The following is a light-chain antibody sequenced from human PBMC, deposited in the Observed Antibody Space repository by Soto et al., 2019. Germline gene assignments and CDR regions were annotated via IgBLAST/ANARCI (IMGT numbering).Light chain of an antibody. CDR2: DAS. Sequence: DIQMTQSPSTLSASVGDTVTITSRASQSISSWLAWYQQKPGKAPKLLIYDASSLESGVPSRFSGSGSGTEFTLTISSLQPDDVATYYCQQYNSYSLTFGGGTKVDIK. V-gene: IGKV1-5*01. CDR3: QQYNSYSLT. J-gene: IGKJ4*01. CDR1: QSISSW.